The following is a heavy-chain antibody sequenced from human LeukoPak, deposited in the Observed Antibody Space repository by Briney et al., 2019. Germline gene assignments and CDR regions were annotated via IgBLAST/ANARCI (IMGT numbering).Heavy chain of an antibody. Sequence: PGGSLRLSCAASGITFDEYAMNWVRQAPGKGLEWVSNINWNTGVIVYADSVKGRFTVSRDNAKTSLFLQMNSLRAEDTALYYCARVSRIAVAAIDYWGQGTLVTVSS. CDR2: INWNTGVI. CDR3: ARVSRIAVAAIDY. CDR1: GITFDEYA. D-gene: IGHD6-19*01. V-gene: IGHV3-9*01. J-gene: IGHJ4*02.